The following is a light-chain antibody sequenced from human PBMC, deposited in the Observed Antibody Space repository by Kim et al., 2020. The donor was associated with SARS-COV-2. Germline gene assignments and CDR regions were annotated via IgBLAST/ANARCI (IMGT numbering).Light chain of an antibody. CDR1: QSLVHSNGKTY. J-gene: IGKJ2*01. V-gene: IGKV2-24*01. CDR3: MQATQFPYN. Sequence: PAAITCRYSQSLVHSNGKTYLSWRHQRTGKPPRLLIYEISNRFSGVQDRFSGSGAGTDFTLRISRVEAEDVGLYYCMQATQFPYNFGPGTKLEI. CDR2: EIS.